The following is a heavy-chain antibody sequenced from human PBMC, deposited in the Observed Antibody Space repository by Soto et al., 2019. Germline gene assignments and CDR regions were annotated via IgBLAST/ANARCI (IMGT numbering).Heavy chain of an antibody. J-gene: IGHJ4*02. V-gene: IGHV1-24*01. CDR2: FDPEDGET. CDR3: ATVCLWSGYCRY. D-gene: IGHD3-3*01. CDR1: GYTLTELS. Sequence: GASVKVSCKVSGYTLTELSMHWVRQAPGKGLEWMGGFDPEDGETIYAQKFQGRVTMTEDTSTDTAYMELSSLRSEDTAVYYCATVCLWSGYCRYWGQATLVTVSS.